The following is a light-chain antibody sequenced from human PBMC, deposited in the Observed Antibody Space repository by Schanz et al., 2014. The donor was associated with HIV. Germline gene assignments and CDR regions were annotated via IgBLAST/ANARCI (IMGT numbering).Light chain of an antibody. CDR3: QSYDSGLSGWV. V-gene: IGLV1-44*01. CDR2: SDN. CDR1: SSNIGSNT. J-gene: IGLJ3*02. Sequence: QSVVTQPPSASGTPGQRVTISCSGSSSNIGSNTVNWYQHLPGSAPQLLIYSDNQRPSRVPDRFFGSKSGTSASLAITGLQAEDEADYYCQSYDSGLSGWVFGGGTKLTVL.